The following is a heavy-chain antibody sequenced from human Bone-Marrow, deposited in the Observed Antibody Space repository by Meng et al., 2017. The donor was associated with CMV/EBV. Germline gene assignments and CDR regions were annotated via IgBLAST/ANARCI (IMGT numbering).Heavy chain of an antibody. CDR1: GYTFTGYY. V-gene: IGHV1-2*02. J-gene: IGHJ4*02. CDR3: AKERAWFGELPLLFGY. Sequence: ASVKVSCKASGYTFTGYYMHWVRQAPGQGLEWMGWINPNSGGTNYAQKFQGRVTMTRDTSISTAYMELSRLRSDDTAVYYCAKERAWFGELPLLFGYWGQGTLVTVSS. D-gene: IGHD3-10*01. CDR2: INPNSGGT.